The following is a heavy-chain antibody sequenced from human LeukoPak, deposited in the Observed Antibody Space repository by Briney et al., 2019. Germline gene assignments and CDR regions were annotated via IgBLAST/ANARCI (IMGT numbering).Heavy chain of an antibody. V-gene: IGHV3-7*05. J-gene: IGHJ4*02. Sequence: GGSLRLSCVASGFTFSSCWMSWVRQAPGKGLERVANIEQDGSEENYVDSVKGRFTISRDNAKNSLYLQMNSLRAEDTAAYYCARDLYSGSYSYDFDYWGQGTLVTVSS. D-gene: IGHD1-26*01. CDR1: GFTFSSCW. CDR2: IEQDGSEE. CDR3: ARDLYSGSYSYDFDY.